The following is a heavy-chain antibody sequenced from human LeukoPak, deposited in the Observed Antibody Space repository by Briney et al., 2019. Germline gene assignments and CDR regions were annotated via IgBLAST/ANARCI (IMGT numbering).Heavy chain of an antibody. V-gene: IGHV1-69*13. Sequence: GASVKVSCKASGGTFSSYAISWVRQAPGQGREGMGGIIPIFGTANYAQKFQGRVTITADESTSTAYMELSSLRSEDTAVYYCAISLVLRYFDWLPGTWGQGTLVTVSS. CDR1: GGTFSSYA. J-gene: IGHJ4*02. CDR2: IIPIFGTA. D-gene: IGHD3-9*01. CDR3: AISLVLRYFDWLPGT.